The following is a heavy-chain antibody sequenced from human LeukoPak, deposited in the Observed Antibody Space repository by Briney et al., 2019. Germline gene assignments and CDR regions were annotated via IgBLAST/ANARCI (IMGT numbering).Heavy chain of an antibody. D-gene: IGHD3-10*01. CDR2: ISWNSGRI. CDR1: GFTFDDYA. V-gene: IGHV3-9*01. Sequence: GGSLRLSCAASGFTFDDYAMHWVRQAPGKGLEWVSGISWNSGRIGYADSVKGRFTISRDNAKNSLYLQMNSLRAEDTALYYCAKGGPSGSGSSVFDSWGQGTLVTVSS. J-gene: IGHJ4*02. CDR3: AKGGPSGSGSSVFDS.